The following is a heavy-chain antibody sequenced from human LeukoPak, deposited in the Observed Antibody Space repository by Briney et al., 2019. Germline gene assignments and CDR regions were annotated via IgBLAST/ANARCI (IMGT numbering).Heavy chain of an antibody. CDR1: GFTFSTYG. CDR2: IGYDGRTK. CDR3: AKFEGAAAGV. D-gene: IGHD6-13*01. Sequence: GGSLRLSCAASGFTFSTYGMHWVRQAPGKGLEWVAFIGYDGRTKYYTDSVKGRFTISRDNSKNTLYLQTNSLRAEDTAIYYCAKFEGAAAGVWGQGILVTVSS. J-gene: IGHJ4*02. V-gene: IGHV3-30*02.